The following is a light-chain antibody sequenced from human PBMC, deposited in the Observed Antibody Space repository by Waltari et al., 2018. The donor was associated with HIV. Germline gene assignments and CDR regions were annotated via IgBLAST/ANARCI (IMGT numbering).Light chain of an antibody. V-gene: IGLV3-1*01. J-gene: IGLJ1*01. CDR1: KLGDTY. CDR3: QAWDSSTYV. CDR2: QDG. Sequence: SYELTQPPSVSVSPGQTASITCSGDKLGDTYACWYQQKPGQSPVLVIYQDGKRPSGIPERFSGSNSGNTATLTISGTQAMDEADYYCQAWDSSTYVFGTGTKVTVL.